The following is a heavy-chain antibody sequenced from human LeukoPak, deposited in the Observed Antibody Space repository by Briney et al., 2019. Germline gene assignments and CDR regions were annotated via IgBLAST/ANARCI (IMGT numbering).Heavy chain of an antibody. CDR3: ASGRRGGYGDYALDAFDI. CDR1: GGSISSSSYY. V-gene: IGHV4-39*01. D-gene: IGHD4-17*01. J-gene: IGHJ3*02. CDR2: IYYSGST. Sequence: SETLSLTCTVSGGSISSSSYYWGWIRQPPGKGLEWIGSIYYSGSTYYNPSLKSRVTISVDTSKNQFSLKLSSVTAADTAVYYCASGRRGGYGDYALDAFDIWGKGKMVTVS.